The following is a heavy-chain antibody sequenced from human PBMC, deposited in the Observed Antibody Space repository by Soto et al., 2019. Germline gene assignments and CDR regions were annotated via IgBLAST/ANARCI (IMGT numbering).Heavy chain of an antibody. CDR1: GFTFSSYW. J-gene: IGHJ6*02. Sequence: PGGSLRLSCAASGFTFSSYWMHWVRQAPGKGLVWVSRINSDGSSTSYADSVKGRFTISRDNAKNTLYLQMNSLRAEDTAVYYCARGDYYDSSGYYAYYYYGMDVWGQGTTVTVS. CDR3: ARGDYYDSSGYYAYYYYGMDV. CDR2: INSDGSST. D-gene: IGHD3-22*01. V-gene: IGHV3-74*01.